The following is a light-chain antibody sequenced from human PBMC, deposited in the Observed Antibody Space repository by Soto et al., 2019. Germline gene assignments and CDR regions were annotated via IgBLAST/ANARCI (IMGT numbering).Light chain of an antibody. J-gene: IGKJ1*01. CDR2: GVS. V-gene: IGKV1-5*01. CDR3: QQYNSYPWT. Sequence: EIQMTQSPSTLSASVGNMFTITCRASQSISTWLAWYQQKQRKAPKLLIYGVSSLESGVPSRFSGSVSGTEFTITISSLQTDDSATYYCQQYNSYPWTFGQGTKVDIK. CDR1: QSISTW.